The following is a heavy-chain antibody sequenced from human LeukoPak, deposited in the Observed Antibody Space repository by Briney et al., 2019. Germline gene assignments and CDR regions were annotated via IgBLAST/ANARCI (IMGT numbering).Heavy chain of an antibody. CDR1: GFTFSSYS. CDR2: ISSSSSYI. J-gene: IGHJ6*02. V-gene: IGHV3-21*01. D-gene: IGHD2-15*01. Sequence: GESLKISCAASGFTFSSYSMNWVRQAPGKGLEWVSSISSSSSYIYYADSVKGRFTISRDNAKNSLYLQMNSLRAEDTAVYYCARDAVGYCSGGSCYSMFDYYYGMDVWGQGTTVTVSS. CDR3: ARDAVGYCSGGSCYSMFDYYYGMDV.